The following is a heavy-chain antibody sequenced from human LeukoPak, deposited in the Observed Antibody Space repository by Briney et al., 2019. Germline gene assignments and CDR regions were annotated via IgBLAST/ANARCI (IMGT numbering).Heavy chain of an antibody. J-gene: IGHJ4*02. Sequence: ASVKVSCKASGYTFTGYYMHWVRQAPGQGLEWMGWINPNSGGTNYAQKFQGRVTMTRDTSISTAYMELSRLRSDDTAVYYCAVSTMWELLRLGYWGQGTLVTVSS. CDR2: INPNSGGT. CDR3: AVSTMWELLRLGY. CDR1: GYTFTGYY. D-gene: IGHD1-26*01. V-gene: IGHV1-2*02.